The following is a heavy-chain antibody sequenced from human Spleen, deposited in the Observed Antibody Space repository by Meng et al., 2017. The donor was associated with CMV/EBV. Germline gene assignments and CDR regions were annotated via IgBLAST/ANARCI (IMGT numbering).Heavy chain of an antibody. V-gene: IGHV1-2*02. CDR2: INSNSGGT. J-gene: IGHJ4*02. CDR1: GYTFTGYY. CDR3: ARAGGTYAFWDY. D-gene: IGHD1-26*01. Sequence: CKASGYTFTGYYMHWVRLAPGQGLEWMGWINSNSGGTKYAQKFQGRVTMTRDTSIGTAYVELSRLRSDDTALYYCARAGGTYAFWDYWGQGTLVTVSS.